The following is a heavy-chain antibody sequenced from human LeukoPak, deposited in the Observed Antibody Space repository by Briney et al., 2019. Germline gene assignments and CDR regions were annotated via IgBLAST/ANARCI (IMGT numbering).Heavy chain of an antibody. CDR2: ISAYNGNT. J-gene: IGHJ4*02. D-gene: IGHD3-10*01. V-gene: IGHV1-18*01. Sequence: ASVKVSCKASGYTFTSYGISWVRQAPGQGLEWMGWISAYNGNTNYAQKLQGRVTMTTDTSTSTAYMELRSLRSDDTAVYYCARDSRITMVRGVIRYFDYWGQGTLVTVSS. CDR3: ARDSRITMVRGVIRYFDY. CDR1: GYTFTSYG.